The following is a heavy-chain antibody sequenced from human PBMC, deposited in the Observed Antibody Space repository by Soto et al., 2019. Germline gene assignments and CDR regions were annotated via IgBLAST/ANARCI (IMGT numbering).Heavy chain of an antibody. J-gene: IGHJ6*02. CDR2: IIPIFGTA. CDR3: ARDDTGVLRFTYGMDV. D-gene: IGHD3-3*01. V-gene: IGHV1-69*13. CDR1: GGTFSSYA. Sequence: SVKVSCKASGGTFSSYAISWVRQAPGQGLEWMGGIIPIFGTANYTQKFQGRVTITADGSTSTAYMELSSLRSEDTAVYYCARDDTGVLRFTYGMDVWGQGTTVTVSS.